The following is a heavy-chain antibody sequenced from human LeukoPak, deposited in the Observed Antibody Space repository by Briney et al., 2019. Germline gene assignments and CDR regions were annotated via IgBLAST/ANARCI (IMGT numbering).Heavy chain of an antibody. D-gene: IGHD2-15*01. CDR3: AKSGGSWPYYYYMDV. CDR1: GFTFSSYG. Sequence: GGSLRLSCAASGFTFSSYGMHWVRQAPGKWLEWVAFIRYDGSNKYYADSVKGRFTISRDNSKNTLYLQMNSLRAEDTAVYYCAKSGGSWPYYYYMDVWGKGTTVTISS. J-gene: IGHJ6*03. CDR2: IRYDGSNK. V-gene: IGHV3-30*02.